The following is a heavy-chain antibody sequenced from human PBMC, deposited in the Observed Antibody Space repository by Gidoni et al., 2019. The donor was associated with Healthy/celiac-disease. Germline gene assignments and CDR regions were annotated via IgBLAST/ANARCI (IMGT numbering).Heavy chain of an antibody. J-gene: IGHJ6*02. D-gene: IGHD6-13*01. CDR2: IYYSGST. CDR1: GGSISSSSYY. Sequence: QLQLQESGPGLVKPSETLSLTCTVSGGSISSSSYYWGWVRQPPGKGLEWIGSIYYSGSTYYNPAPKSRVTISVDTSKNQFSLKLSSVTAADTAVYYCAREYSSSWGERGYYYYGMDVWGQGTTVTVSS. CDR3: AREYSSSWGERGYYYYGMDV. V-gene: IGHV4-39*07.